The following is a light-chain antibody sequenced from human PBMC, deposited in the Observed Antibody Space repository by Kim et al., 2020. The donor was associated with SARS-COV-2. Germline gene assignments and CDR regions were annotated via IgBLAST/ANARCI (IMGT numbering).Light chain of an antibody. V-gene: IGLV1-51*01. CDR1: SSNIGNNY. CDR3: GTWDSSLSTAV. CDR2: DND. J-gene: IGLJ2*01. Sequence: QSVLTQPHSVSAAPGQKVTISCSGSSSNIGNNYVSWYQQLPGTAPKLLIYDNDKQPSGIPDRFSGSKSGTSDTPSITGHQPGDEDDYCCGTWDSSLSTAVFGGGTQLTVL.